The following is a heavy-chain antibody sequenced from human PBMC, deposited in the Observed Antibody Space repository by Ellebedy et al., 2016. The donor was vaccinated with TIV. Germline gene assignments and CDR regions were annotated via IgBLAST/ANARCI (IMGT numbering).Heavy chain of an antibody. CDR1: GFTFSSHA. Sequence: GESLKISCAASGFTFSSHAMHWVRQAPGKGLEWVAVTSYDGRNKYHADSVKGRFTTSRDNSKNTLYLQMNSLRAEDTAVYYCARTDSIEDWGQGTTVTVSS. CDR3: ARTDSIED. J-gene: IGHJ6*02. CDR2: TSYDGRNK. V-gene: IGHV3-30*04. D-gene: IGHD3-3*02.